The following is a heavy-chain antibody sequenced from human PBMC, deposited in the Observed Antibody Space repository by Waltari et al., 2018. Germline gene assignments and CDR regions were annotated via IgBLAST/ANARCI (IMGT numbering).Heavy chain of an antibody. V-gene: IGHV1-69*08. Sequence: QVQLVQSGAEVKKPGSSVKVSCKASGGTFSSYAISWVRQAPGQGLEWMGRIIPIFGTANYAQKFQGRVTITADKSTSTAYMELSSLRSEDTAVYYCARVPGGGTIFGVVIGAFDIWGQGTMVTVSS. CDR2: IIPIFGTA. CDR1: GGTFSSYA. J-gene: IGHJ3*02. CDR3: ARVPGGGTIFGVVIGAFDI. D-gene: IGHD3-3*01.